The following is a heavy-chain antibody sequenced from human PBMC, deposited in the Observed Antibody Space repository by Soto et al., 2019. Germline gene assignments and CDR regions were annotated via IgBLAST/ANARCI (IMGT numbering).Heavy chain of an antibody. CDR2: INPSGGST. D-gene: IGHD5-18*01. J-gene: IGHJ4*02. CDR1: GFTFNSYY. Sequence: GASVKVSCKASGFTFNSYYMHWVRQAPGQGLEWMGIINPSGGSTSYAQKFQGRVTITKDTSKNQLVLTMTNMDPVDTATYYCAHLPWKQLWPRAPVVYWGQGTPVTVSS. CDR3: AHLPWKQLWPRAPVVY. V-gene: IGHV1-46*02.